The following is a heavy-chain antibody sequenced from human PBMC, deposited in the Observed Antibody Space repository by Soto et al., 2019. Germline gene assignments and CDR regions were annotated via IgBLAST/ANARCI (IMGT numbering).Heavy chain of an antibody. J-gene: IGHJ4*02. D-gene: IGHD4-17*01. CDR3: ARTTAVPNTLRSRYFFDY. CDR2: VNYSGTT. CDR1: GGSVSNTTYY. Sequence: QVQLQESGPGLLKPSETLSLTCSVSGGSVSNTTYYWSWFRQPPWQRLEWIGYVNYSGTTNYNPYLKSRVTISVDLSKNQFSLRLSSVTTADTALYYCARTTAVPNTLRSRYFFDYWGQGTLVNVAS. V-gene: IGHV4-61*01.